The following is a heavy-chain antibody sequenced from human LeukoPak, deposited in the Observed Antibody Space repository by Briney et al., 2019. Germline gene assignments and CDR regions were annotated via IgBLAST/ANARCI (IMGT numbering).Heavy chain of an antibody. Sequence: QPGGSLRLSCAASGFTFSSYWMQWVRHAPGKGLVWVSRINSDGSSTSYADSGKGRFTISRDNAKNTLYLQMNSLRAEDTAVYYCATSIVGVDYWGQGTLVTVSS. J-gene: IGHJ4*02. D-gene: IGHD1-26*01. V-gene: IGHV3-74*01. CDR3: ATSIVGVDY. CDR1: GFTFSSYW. CDR2: INSDGSST.